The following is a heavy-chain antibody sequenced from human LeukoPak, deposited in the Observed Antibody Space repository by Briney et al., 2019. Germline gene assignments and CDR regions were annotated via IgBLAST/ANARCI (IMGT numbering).Heavy chain of an antibody. CDR3: ARDVVTGVGFYYYYYMDV. J-gene: IGHJ6*03. CDR2: IYYSGST. CDR1: GGSISSSSYY. V-gene: IGHV4-39*07. Sequence: SETLSLTCTVSGGSISSSSYYWGWIRQPPGKGLEWIGSIYYSGSTYYNPSLKSRVTISVDTSKNRFSLKLSSVTAADTAVYYCARDVVTGVGFYYYYYMDVWGKGTTVTVSS. D-gene: IGHD2-2*01.